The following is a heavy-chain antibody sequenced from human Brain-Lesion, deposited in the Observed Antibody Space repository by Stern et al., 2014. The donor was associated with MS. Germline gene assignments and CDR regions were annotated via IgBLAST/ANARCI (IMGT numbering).Heavy chain of an antibody. J-gene: IGHJ4*02. CDR2: IYCSGKT. CDR3: ARIFGVLTLEDYFDL. D-gene: IGHD3-3*01. CDR1: GGSICSNSYY. V-gene: IGHV4-39*01. Sequence: VQLVESGPGLVKPSETLSLTCTVSGGSICSNSYYWGWIRPPPGKGLEWIGGIYCSGKTYPSGSLQRRLTMSVDTANRPHFLQRRSVTAADTAVYYCARIFGVLTLEDYFDLWGQGTRVTVAS.